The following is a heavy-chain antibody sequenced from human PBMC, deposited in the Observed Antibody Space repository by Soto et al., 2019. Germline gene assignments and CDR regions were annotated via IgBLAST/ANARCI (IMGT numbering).Heavy chain of an antibody. V-gene: IGHV3-30*18. CDR2: ISYDGSNK. J-gene: IGHJ3*02. CDR1: GFTFSSYG. Sequence: QVQQVESGGGVVQPGRSLRLSCAASGFTFSSYGMHWVRQAPGKGLEWVAVISYDGSNKYYADSVKGRFTISRDNSKNTLYLQMNSLRAEDTAVYYCAKQGYSLDIWGQGTMVTVSS. D-gene: IGHD5-18*01. CDR3: AKQGYSLDI.